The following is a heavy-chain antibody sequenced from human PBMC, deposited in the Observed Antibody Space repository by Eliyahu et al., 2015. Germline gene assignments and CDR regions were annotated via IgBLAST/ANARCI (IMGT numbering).Heavy chain of an antibody. CDR3: ATDYLRF. V-gene: IGHV4-34*02. CDR2: INHSGST. Sequence: QVHLQQWGAGLLKPSETLSXTXAXYGGSFKGYYWNWIRQXPGKGLEWIGEINHSGSTNYNPSLKSRVTISVDPSKNQFSLKLTSVTAADTAVYYCATDYLRFWGQGGLVTVSS. D-gene: IGHD3-16*01. J-gene: IGHJ4*02. CDR1: GGSFKGYY.